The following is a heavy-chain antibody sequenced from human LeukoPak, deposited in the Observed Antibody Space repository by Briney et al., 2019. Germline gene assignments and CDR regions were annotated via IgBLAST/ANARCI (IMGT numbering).Heavy chain of an antibody. CDR2: IYHSGST. J-gene: IGHJ4*02. CDR1: GASITTYY. Sequence: TSETLSLTCTVSGASITTYYWTWIRQPPGKGLEWIGYIYHSGSTNYNPSLKSRVTISLDTSRNQFSLRLSSVTAADTAVYFCAREYSTSSEGDYFDHWGQGSLVTVSS. V-gene: IGHV4-59*01. CDR3: AREYSTSSEGDYFDH. D-gene: IGHD6-6*01.